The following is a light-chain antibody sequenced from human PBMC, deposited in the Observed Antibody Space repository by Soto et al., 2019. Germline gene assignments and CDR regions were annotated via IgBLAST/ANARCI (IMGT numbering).Light chain of an antibody. Sequence: QSALTQPASVSGSPGQSVTISCTGTSSDVGGYNYVSWYQQHPGKAPKLMIYEVRNRPSGVSNRFSGSKSGNTASLTISGLQAEDEADYFCSSYTSTNTPVVFGGGTQLTVL. CDR2: EVR. CDR3: SSYTSTNTPVV. CDR1: SSDVGGYNY. J-gene: IGLJ2*01. V-gene: IGLV2-14*01.